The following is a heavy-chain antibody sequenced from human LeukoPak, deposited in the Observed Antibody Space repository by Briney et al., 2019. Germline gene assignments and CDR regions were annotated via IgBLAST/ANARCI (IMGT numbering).Heavy chain of an antibody. CDR1: GGSISRYY. V-gene: IGHV4-59*01. J-gene: IGHJ3*02. Sequence: SETLSLTCTASGGSISRYYWSWIRQPPGKGLEWIGYIYYSGSTNYTPSLKSRVTISVDASKNQFSLKLRSVTAADTAVYYCARVWSGYDVFDIWGQGTMVTVSS. CDR2: IYYSGST. D-gene: IGHD3-3*01. CDR3: ARVWSGYDVFDI.